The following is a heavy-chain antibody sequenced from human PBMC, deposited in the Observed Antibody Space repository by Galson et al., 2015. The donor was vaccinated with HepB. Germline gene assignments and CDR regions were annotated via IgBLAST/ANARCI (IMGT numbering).Heavy chain of an antibody. CDR2: IKQDGSEK. J-gene: IGHJ2*01. CDR1: GFTFSAYW. D-gene: IGHD6-25*01. V-gene: IGHV3-7*03. CDR3: AKAAASYWYFDL. Sequence: LRLSCAVSGFTFSAYWMTWVRQAPGKGLEWVANIKQDGSEKYYVDSVKGRFVILRDNAKESLYLQMNNLRADDTAVYYCAKAAASYWYFDLWGRGTLVTVSS.